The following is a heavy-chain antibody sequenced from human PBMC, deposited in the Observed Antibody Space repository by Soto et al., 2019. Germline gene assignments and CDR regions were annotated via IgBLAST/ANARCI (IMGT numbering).Heavy chain of an antibody. CDR1: GFTFSSYA. V-gene: IGHV3-30-3*01. Sequence: QVQLVESGGGVVQPGRSLRLSCAASGFTFSSYAMHWVRQAPGKGLEWVAVISYDGSNKYYADSVKGRFTISRDNSKNTLYLQMNSLRAEDTVVYYCARDSKESIAVAGTRYYYGMDVWGQGTTVTVSS. J-gene: IGHJ6*02. D-gene: IGHD6-19*01. CDR3: ARDSKESIAVAGTRYYYGMDV. CDR2: ISYDGSNK.